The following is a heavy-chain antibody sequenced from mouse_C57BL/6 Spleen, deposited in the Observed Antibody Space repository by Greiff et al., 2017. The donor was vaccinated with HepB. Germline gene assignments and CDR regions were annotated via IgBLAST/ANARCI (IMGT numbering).Heavy chain of an antibody. V-gene: IGHV5-16*01. D-gene: IGHD2-1*01. CDR2: INYDGSST. CDR3: ARALLYGNYGYYAMDY. J-gene: IGHJ4*01. CDR1: GFTFSDYY. Sequence: EVKLVESERGLVQPGSSMKLSCTASGFTFSDYYMAWVRQVPEKGLEWVANINYDGSSTYYLDSLKSRFIISRDNAKNILYLQMSSLKSEDTATYYCARALLYGNYGYYAMDYWGQGTSVTVSS.